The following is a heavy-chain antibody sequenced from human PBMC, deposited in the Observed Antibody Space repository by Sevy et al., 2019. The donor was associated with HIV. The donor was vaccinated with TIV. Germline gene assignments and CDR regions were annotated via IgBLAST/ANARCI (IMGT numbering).Heavy chain of an antibody. D-gene: IGHD2-21*02. CDR2: ISSSGSTI. CDR3: AGPLSNCGGDCYNEGGDDYYGMDV. J-gene: IGHJ6*02. Sequence: GGSLRLSCAASGFTFSDYYMSWIRQAPGKGLEWVSYISSSGSTIYYADSVKGGFTISRDNAKNSLFMQMNSLRAEDTAVYYCAGPLSNCGGDCYNEGGDDYYGMDVWGQGTTVTVSS. CDR1: GFTFSDYY. V-gene: IGHV3-11*01.